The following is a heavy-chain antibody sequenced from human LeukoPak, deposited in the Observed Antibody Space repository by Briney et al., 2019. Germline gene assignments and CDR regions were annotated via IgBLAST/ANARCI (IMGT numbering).Heavy chain of an antibody. D-gene: IGHD1-1*01. CDR3: ASQLVGTTFH. Sequence: SETLSLTCTVSGVSISSYFWSWIRQPPGKGLEWIGYVCYNGISNYNPSLKSRVSISLDTSKSQFSLKLNSVTAEDTAVYYCASQLVGTTFHWGRGTLVSVST. V-gene: IGHV4-59*01. J-gene: IGHJ4*02. CDR1: GVSISSYF. CDR2: VCYNGIS.